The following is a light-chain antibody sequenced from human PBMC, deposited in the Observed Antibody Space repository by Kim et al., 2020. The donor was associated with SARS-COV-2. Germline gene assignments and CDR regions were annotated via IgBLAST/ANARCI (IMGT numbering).Light chain of an antibody. Sequence: GKTVTISCTRSSGSIDDNYVQWYQQRPGGVPTTVIYEDDQRPSGVSDRFSGSIDNSSNSASLTISGRRTEDEADYYCQSYNRDNVIFGGGAQLTVL. V-gene: IGLV6-57*03. CDR2: EDD. CDR1: SGSIDDNY. CDR3: QSYNRDNVI. J-gene: IGLJ2*01.